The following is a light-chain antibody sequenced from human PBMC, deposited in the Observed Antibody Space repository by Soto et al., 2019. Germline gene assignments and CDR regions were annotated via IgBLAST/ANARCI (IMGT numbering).Light chain of an antibody. CDR2: DAS. CDR1: QSVSSY. J-gene: IGKJ5*01. V-gene: IGKV3-11*01. CDR3: QQRSNWS. Sequence: EIVLTQSPATLSLSPGERATLSCRASQSVSSYLALYQQKPGQAPRLLIYDASIRATGIPARFSGSGSVTDFTLNISSLEPEAFAVYYCQQRSNWSFGQGTLLEIK.